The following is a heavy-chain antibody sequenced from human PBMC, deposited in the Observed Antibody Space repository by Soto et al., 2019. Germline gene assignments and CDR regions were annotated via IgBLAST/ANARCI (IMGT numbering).Heavy chain of an antibody. CDR3: ARTTVTTFRGYDDGMDV. CDR2: IYYSGST. J-gene: IGHJ6*01. V-gene: IGHV4-59*08. D-gene: IGHD4-17*01. CDR1: GGSISSYY. Sequence: QVQLQESGPGLVKPSETLSLTCTVSGGSISSYYWSWIRQPPGKGLEWIGYIYYSGSTNYNPSLKSRVTISVDTSKNQFSLKLSSVTAADTAVYYCARTTVTTFRGYDDGMDVW.